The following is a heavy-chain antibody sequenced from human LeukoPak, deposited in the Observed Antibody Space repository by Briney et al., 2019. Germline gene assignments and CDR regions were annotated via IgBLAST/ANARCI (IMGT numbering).Heavy chain of an antibody. CDR1: GGSISSYY. Sequence: ASETLSLTCTVSGGSISSYYWSRIRQPPGEGLEWIGYIYYSGTTNYNPSLKSRVTISVDTSKNQFSLKLSSVTAADTAVYYCARGVYIAAAQYGYWGQGTLVTVSS. CDR2: IYYSGTT. D-gene: IGHD6-13*01. V-gene: IGHV4-59*01. J-gene: IGHJ4*02. CDR3: ARGVYIAAAQYGY.